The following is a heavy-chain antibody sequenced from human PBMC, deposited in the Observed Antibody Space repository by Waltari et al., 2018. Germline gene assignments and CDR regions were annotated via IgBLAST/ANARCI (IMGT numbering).Heavy chain of an antibody. V-gene: IGHV4-59*01. CDR2: IYYSGST. CDR3: ARDLWWYSGSYFAFDI. Sequence: QVQLQESGPGLVKPSETLSLTCTVSGGSISSYYWSWIRQPPGKGLEWIGYIYYSGSTNYHPYLKSRVTISVDTSKNQFSLKLSSVTAADTAVYYCARDLWWYSGSYFAFDIWGQGTMVTVSS. J-gene: IGHJ3*02. D-gene: IGHD1-26*01. CDR1: GGSISSYY.